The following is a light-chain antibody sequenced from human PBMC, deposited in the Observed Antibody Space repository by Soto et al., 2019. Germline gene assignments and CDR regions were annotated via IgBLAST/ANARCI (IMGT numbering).Light chain of an antibody. CDR2: APS. Sequence: VLTQSSGTLSLSPGDRATLYYTASQGVSSSNLAWYQQKRGQSPRLLTYAPSSRDTGIPDRFTRSGSGAEITLTISRMDGQVFAVYFWQHYGSSPWTCGHGTRVDIK. J-gene: IGKJ1*01. CDR1: QGVSSSN. V-gene: IGKV3-20*01. CDR3: QHYGSSPWT.